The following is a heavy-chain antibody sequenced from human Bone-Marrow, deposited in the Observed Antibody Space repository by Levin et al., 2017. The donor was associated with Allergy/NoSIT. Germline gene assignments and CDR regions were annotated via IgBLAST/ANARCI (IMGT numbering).Heavy chain of an antibody. CDR1: EFTLNEYA. D-gene: IGHD3-10*01. Sequence: PGGSLRLSCAASEFTLNEYAIHWVRQVPGKGLEWMALISYDGTKTYYADSVKGRFTISRDSSQSTLSLQMDGLTTEDTAVYYCARARGDSLGFDYYYIDVWGRGTTVTVSS. J-gene: IGHJ6*03. CDR2: ISYDGTKT. CDR3: ARARGDSLGFDYYYIDV. V-gene: IGHV3-30*14.